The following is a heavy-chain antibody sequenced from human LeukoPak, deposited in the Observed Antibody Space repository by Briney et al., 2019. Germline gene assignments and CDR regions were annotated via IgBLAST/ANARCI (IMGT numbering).Heavy chain of an antibody. Sequence: GGSLRLSCAGAGFIFNHYGMHWVRQAPGKGLEWVAVIWSDGTNHYADSVKGRFTISRDNSGNTVYLQMNSLRPEDTGVYYCARDAQRGFDYSNSLEHGGQGTPVTVST. D-gene: IGHD4-11*01. CDR2: IWSDGTN. V-gene: IGHV3-33*01. J-gene: IGHJ4*02. CDR3: ARDAQRGFDYSNSLEH. CDR1: GFIFNHYG.